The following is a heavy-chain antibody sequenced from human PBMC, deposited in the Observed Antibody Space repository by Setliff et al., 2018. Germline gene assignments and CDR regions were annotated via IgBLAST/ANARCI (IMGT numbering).Heavy chain of an antibody. V-gene: IGHV3-66*02. CDR3: ARDRYSSSSDC. Sequence: VGSLRLSCAASGFTVSSNYMSWVRQAPGKGLEWVSVIYSGGSTYYADSVKGRFTISRDNSKNTLYLQMNSLRPEDTAVYYCARDRYSSSSDCWGQGTLVTVSS. D-gene: IGHD6-6*01. CDR1: GFTVSSNY. J-gene: IGHJ4*02. CDR2: IYSGGST.